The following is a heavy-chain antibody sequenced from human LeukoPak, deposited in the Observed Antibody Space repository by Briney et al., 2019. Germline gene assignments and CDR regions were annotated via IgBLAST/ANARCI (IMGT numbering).Heavy chain of an antibody. CDR2: IYYSGST. J-gene: IGHJ4*02. D-gene: IGHD6-13*01. Sequence: SETLSLTCTVSGGSVSSGSYYWSWIRQPPGKRLEWIGYIYYSGSTNYNPSLKSRVTISVDTSKNQFSLKLSSVTAADTAVYYCARRGYGLDFDYWGQGSLVTVSS. CDR3: ARRGYGLDFDY. V-gene: IGHV4-61*01. CDR1: GGSVSSGSYY.